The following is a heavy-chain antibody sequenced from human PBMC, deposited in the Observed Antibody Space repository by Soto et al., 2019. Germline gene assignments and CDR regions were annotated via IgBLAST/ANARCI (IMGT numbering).Heavy chain of an antibody. J-gene: IGHJ6*02. Sequence: QVQLVQSGAEVRRPGASVKVSCKASGYTFSNDGINWVRQAPGQGLEWMGWISAYNGNTEYAQNFQSRVTMTTDTSTSTAYMELRSLRSDDTAVYSCARGGPTSPDYYYGMDVWGLGTTVTVSS. CDR1: GYTFSNDG. V-gene: IGHV1-18*01. CDR3: ARGGPTSPDYYYGMDV. CDR2: ISAYNGNT. D-gene: IGHD3-10*01.